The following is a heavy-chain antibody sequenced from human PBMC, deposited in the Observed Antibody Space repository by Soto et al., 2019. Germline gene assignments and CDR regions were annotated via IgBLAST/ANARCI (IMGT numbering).Heavy chain of an antibody. D-gene: IGHD3-22*01. Sequence: SETLSLTSTVSGGYVSSGSYYWSWIRQPPGKGLEWIGYIYYSGSTNYNPSLKSRVTISVDTSKNQFSLKLSSVTAADTAVYYCARGPTSWLWPYWGQGTLVTVSS. CDR2: IYYSGST. J-gene: IGHJ4*02. CDR3: ARGPTSWLWPY. CDR1: GGYVSSGSYY. V-gene: IGHV4-61*01.